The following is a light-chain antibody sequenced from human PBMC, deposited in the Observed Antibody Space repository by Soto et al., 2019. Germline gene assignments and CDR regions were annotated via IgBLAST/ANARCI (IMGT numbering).Light chain of an antibody. CDR2: EVT. CDR1: SSDVGGYNY. V-gene: IGLV2-8*01. J-gene: IGLJ1*01. CDR3: SSYTSSGTRV. Sequence: QSVLTQPPSASGSPGQSVTISCTGTSSDVGGYNYVSWYQQHPGKAPKLLIYEVTKRPSGVPDRFSGSKSGNTASLTVSGVQAEDEAYYYCSSYTSSGTRVFGSGTKVTVL.